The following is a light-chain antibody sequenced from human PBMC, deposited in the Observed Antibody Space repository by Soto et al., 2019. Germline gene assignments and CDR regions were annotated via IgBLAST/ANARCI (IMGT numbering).Light chain of an antibody. Sequence: DIVMTQTPLSLSVTPGQPASISCKSRQRLLHSDGKTSVYCYLQKPGQSPPLLIYQVSNRFSGVPDRFRGSGSGTDFTLKISRVEAEDVGVYDCVQSIQLPLTFGGGTKVEIK. V-gene: IGKV2D-29*02. CDR3: VQSIQLPLT. J-gene: IGKJ4*01. CDR1: QRLLHSDGKTS. CDR2: QVS.